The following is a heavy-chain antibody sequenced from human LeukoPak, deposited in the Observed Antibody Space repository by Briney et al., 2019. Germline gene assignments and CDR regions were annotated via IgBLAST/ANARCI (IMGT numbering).Heavy chain of an antibody. V-gene: IGHV4-38-2*01. CDR3: ARGSIFGVAHNWFDP. J-gene: IGHJ5*02. CDR1: GYSISSGYY. Sequence: SETLSLTCAVSGYSISSGYYWGWIRQPPGKGLEWIGSIYHSGSTYYNPSLKSRVTISVDTSKNQFSLKLSSVTAADTAVYYCARGSIFGVAHNWFDPWGQGTLVTVSS. D-gene: IGHD3-3*01. CDR2: IYHSGST.